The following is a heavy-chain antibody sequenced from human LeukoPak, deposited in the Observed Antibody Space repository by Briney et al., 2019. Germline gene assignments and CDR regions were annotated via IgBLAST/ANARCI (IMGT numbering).Heavy chain of an antibody. CDR3: AKRIMYTGSFPFDS. Sequence: ISGSSGTTFYADSVKGRFTISRDNSKNMLFLQMNSLRVEDTAVYYCAKRIMYTGSFPFDSWGQGSLVTVSS. J-gene: IGHJ5*01. V-gene: IGHV3-23*01. CDR2: ISGSSGTT. D-gene: IGHD1-26*01.